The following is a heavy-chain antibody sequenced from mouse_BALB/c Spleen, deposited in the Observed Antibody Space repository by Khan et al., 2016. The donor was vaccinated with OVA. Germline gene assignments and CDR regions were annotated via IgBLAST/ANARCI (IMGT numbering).Heavy chain of an antibody. CDR3: ARTATIKY. D-gene: IGHD1-2*01. Sequence: EVQLVETGPGLVKPSQSLSLTCTVTGYSISSGYGWNWIRQFPGNKLEWMGYISYSGSTNYNPSLKSRISITRDTSKNQFFLQLNSVTTEDTATYYCARTATIKYWGQGTTLTVSS. V-gene: IGHV3-2*02. CDR1: GYSISSGYG. J-gene: IGHJ2*01. CDR2: ISYSGST.